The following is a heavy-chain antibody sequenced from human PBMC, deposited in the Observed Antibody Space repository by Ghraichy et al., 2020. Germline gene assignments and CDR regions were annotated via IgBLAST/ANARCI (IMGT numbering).Heavy chain of an antibody. CDR3: TTAYGSRVWDAFDI. CDR1: GFTFSNAW. V-gene: IGHV3-15*01. J-gene: IGHJ3*02. D-gene: IGHD2-21*01. Sequence: GSLNISCVDSGFTFSNAWMSWVRQAPGKGLEWIGRIKSESDGGTTDYTTPVKGRFTISRDDSRNTLYLEMNSLKTEDTAVYYCTTAYGSRVWDAFDIWGQGTMVTVSS. CDR2: IKSESDGGTT.